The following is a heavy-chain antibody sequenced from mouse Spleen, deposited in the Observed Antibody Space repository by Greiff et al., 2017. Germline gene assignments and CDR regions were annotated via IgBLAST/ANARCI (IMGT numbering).Heavy chain of an antibody. Sequence: EVQLVESGGGLVKPGGSLKLSCAASGFTFSDYYMYWVRQTPEKRLEWVATISDGGSYTYYPDSVKGRFTISRDNAKNNLYLQMSSLKSEDTAMYYCARDYDYDSPWFAYWGQGTLVTVSA. V-gene: IGHV5-4*02. J-gene: IGHJ3*01. CDR2: ISDGGSYT. CDR3: ARDYDYDSPWFAY. D-gene: IGHD2-4*01. CDR1: GFTFSDYY.